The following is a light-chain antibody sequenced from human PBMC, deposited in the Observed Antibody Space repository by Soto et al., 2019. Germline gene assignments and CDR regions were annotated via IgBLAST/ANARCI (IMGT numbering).Light chain of an antibody. J-gene: IGLJ2*01. V-gene: IGLV2-23*01. CDR3: CSYAGISTVV. Sequence: QSALTQPASVSGSPGQSITISCTGTSSDVGSYNLVSWYQQHPGKAPKLMIYEGSKRPSGVSNRFSGSKSGNTASLTISALQAEDEADYYCCSYAGISTVVFGGGTKLTLL. CDR2: EGS. CDR1: SSDVGSYNL.